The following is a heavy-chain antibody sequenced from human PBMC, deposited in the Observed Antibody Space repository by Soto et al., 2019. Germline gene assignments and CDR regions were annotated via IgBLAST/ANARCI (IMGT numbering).Heavy chain of an antibody. Sequence: PSETLSLTCAVYGGSISGYYWSWIRQPPGKGLEWIGEINHSGSTNYNPSLKSRVTISVDTSKNQFSLKLSSVTAADTAVYYCAGRYGDTVMATAYWGKGTLVPFPP. J-gene: IGHJ4*02. CDR3: AGRYGDTVMATAY. CDR2: INHSGST. D-gene: IGHD5-18*01. V-gene: IGHV4-34*01. CDR1: GGSISGYY.